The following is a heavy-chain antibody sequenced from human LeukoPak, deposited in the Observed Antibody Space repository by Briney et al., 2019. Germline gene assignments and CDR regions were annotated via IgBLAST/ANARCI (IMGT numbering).Heavy chain of an antibody. Sequence: GGSLRLSCAASGFTFSSYGMHWVRQATGKGLEWVSAIGTAGDTYCPGSVKGRFTISRENAMNSLYLQMNSLRAGDTAVYYCARGLCGGDCYSSPGGYWGQGTLVTVSS. CDR3: ARGLCGGDCYSSPGGY. V-gene: IGHV3-13*01. J-gene: IGHJ4*02. D-gene: IGHD2-21*02. CDR2: IGTAGDT. CDR1: GFTFSSYG.